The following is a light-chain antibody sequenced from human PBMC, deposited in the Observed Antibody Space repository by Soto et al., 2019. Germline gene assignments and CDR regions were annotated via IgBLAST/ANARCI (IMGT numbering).Light chain of an antibody. J-gene: IGKJ1*01. CDR1: QSVSNNY. V-gene: IGKV3-20*01. CDR2: GAS. CDR3: QQYGHSPWT. Sequence: EIVLTQSPGTLSLSRGERAPLSCRDSQSVSNNYLAWYQQKPGQAPRLLIYGASNRAAGIPDRFSVSGSGTNFTLTISRLEPEDFAVYYCQQYGHSPWTFGQGTKVDIK.